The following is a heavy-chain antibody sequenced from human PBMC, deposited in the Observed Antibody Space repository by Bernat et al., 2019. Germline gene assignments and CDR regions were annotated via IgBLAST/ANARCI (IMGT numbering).Heavy chain of an antibody. J-gene: IGHJ4*02. CDR1: GYTFTSYA. D-gene: IGHD6-13*01. CDR2: INAGNGNT. Sequence: QVQLVQSGAEVKKPGASVKVSCKASGYTFTSYAMQWVRQAPGQRLEWMGWINAGNGNTKYSQKFQGRVTITRDTSASTAYMELSSLRSEDTAVYYCARVGHGIAAPLYWGQGTLVTVSS. V-gene: IGHV1-3*01. CDR3: ARVGHGIAAPLY.